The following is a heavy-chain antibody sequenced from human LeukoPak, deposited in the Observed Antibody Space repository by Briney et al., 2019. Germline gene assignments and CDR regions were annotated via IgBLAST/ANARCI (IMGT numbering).Heavy chain of an antibody. V-gene: IGHV3-9*01. J-gene: IGHJ4*02. Sequence: GGSLRLSCAASGFTFDDYAMHWVRQAPGKGLEWVSGISWNSGSIGYADSVKGRFTISRDNAKNSLYLQMNSLRAEDTALYYCARDPLRGDFDYWGQGTLVTVSS. D-gene: IGHD3-10*01. CDR2: ISWNSGSI. CDR3: ARDPLRGDFDY. CDR1: GFTFDDYA.